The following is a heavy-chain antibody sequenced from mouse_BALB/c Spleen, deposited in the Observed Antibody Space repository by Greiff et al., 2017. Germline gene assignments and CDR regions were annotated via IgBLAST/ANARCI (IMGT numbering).Heavy chain of an antibody. J-gene: IGHJ1*01. D-gene: IGHD2-1*01. CDR1: GYTFTSYW. Sequence: VQLQQSGTVLARPGASVKMSCKASGYTFTSYWMHWVKQRPGQGLEWIGAIYPGNSDTSYNQKFKGKAKLTAVTSTSTAYMELSSLTNEDSAVYYGTTIFYGNYVGYFDVWGAGTTVTVSS. CDR2: IYPGNSDT. V-gene: IGHV1-5*01. CDR3: TTIFYGNYVGYFDV.